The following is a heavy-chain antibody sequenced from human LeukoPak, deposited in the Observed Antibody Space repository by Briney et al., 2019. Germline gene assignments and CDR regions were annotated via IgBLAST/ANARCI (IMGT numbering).Heavy chain of an antibody. Sequence: GASVKVSCKASGYTFTSYYMHWVRQAPGQGLEWMGIINPSGGSTSYAQKFQGRVTMTRDTSTSTVYMELSSLRSEDTAVYHCARDRGSKRVAYCGGDCYIGYFDLWGRGTLVTVSS. CDR3: ARDRGSKRVAYCGGDCYIGYFDL. CDR2: INPSGGST. D-gene: IGHD2-21*02. V-gene: IGHV1-46*01. CDR1: GYTFTSYY. J-gene: IGHJ2*01.